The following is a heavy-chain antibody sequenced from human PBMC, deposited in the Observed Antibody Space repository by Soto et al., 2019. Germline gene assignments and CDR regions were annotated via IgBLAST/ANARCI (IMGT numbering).Heavy chain of an antibody. J-gene: IGHJ6*02. CDR3: ARDWGAPGRGSAFGYYYHFGMDV. CDR2: IKEDGSEE. V-gene: IGHV3-7*05. Sequence: EVQLVESGGGLVQPGGSLRLSCTASGFTFNTYWMNWVRQAPGKGLEWVANIKEDGSEEYYVDPVKGRFTISRDNAKNSLYLDMNSLRGEDTAMYYCARDWGAPGRGSAFGYYYHFGMDVWGQGTTVTVPS. D-gene: IGHD3-16*01. CDR1: GFTFNTYW.